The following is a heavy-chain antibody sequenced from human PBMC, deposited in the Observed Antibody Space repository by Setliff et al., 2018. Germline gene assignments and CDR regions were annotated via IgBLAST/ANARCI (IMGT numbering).Heavy chain of an antibody. V-gene: IGHV1-18*01. J-gene: IGHJ3*02. CDR3: VRDRAAIVVGPPTAAFDI. D-gene: IGHD2-2*01. CDR1: GYTFAKYG. Sequence: GASVKVSCKAFGYTFAKYGTSWVRQAPGQGLEWMGWISGYNGYTVYAQKLQGRVTLTTDTSTGTAYMGVRSLRSDDTAQYYCVRDRAAIVVGPPTAAFDIWGQGTMVTVSS. CDR2: ISGYNGYT.